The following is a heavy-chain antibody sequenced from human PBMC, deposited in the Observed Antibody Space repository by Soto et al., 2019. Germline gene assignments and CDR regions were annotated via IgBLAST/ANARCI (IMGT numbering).Heavy chain of an antibody. CDR3: WTRAGERGRWLQTRGGIDAFDI. V-gene: IGHV4-59*01. D-gene: IGHD3-16*01. CDR2: IYYSGST. CDR1: GVSISSYC. Sequence: WETLCLTCTVSGVSISSYCWSWVRHAPGKGLEWVGYIYYSGSTNYNPALKSRVTISLDATTNQFSLMLMSIMGADTAVYYYWTRAGERGRWLQTRGGIDAFDIWGQGTMVTVSS. J-gene: IGHJ3*02.